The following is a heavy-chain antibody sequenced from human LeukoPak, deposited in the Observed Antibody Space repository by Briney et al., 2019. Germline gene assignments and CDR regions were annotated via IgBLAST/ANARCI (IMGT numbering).Heavy chain of an antibody. Sequence: GGSLRLSCTASGFTFSSYAMTWVRQAPGKGLEWVSGIDSSGGVTYYADSVRGRFTISRDNSKNTLYLQMNDLRADDTAVYYCAKDLRKTIEWAFDIWGQGTMVTVSS. J-gene: IGHJ3*02. CDR1: GFTFSSYA. D-gene: IGHD2/OR15-2a*01. V-gene: IGHV3-23*01. CDR3: AKDLRKTIEWAFDI. CDR2: IDSSGGVT.